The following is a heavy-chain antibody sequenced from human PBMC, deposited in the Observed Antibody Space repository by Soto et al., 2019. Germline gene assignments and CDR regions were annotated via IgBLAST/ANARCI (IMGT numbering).Heavy chain of an antibody. CDR2: IKQDGSEE. CDR1: GFTFSSYW. J-gene: IGHJ6*02. CDR3: ARIAGSGRGWAV. D-gene: IGHD6-13*01. V-gene: IGHV3-7*01. Sequence: EVQLVESGGGLVQPGGSLRLSCVDSGFTFSSYWMSWVRQAPVKGLAWVGNIKQDGSEENYADSVKGRFTISRDNAKNSMYRQMNSLRVEDTAVYYCARIAGSGRGWAVWGQGTTVVVSS.